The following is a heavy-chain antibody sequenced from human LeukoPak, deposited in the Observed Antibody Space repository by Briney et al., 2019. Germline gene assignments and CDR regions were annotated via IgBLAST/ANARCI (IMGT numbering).Heavy chain of an antibody. J-gene: IGHJ6*02. Sequence: ASVKVSCKASGYTFTSYDINWVRQATGQGLEWMGWMNPNSGNTGYAQKFQGRVTMTRNTSISTAYMELSSLRSEDTAVYYCARGRIRDYYDSSGYYFRGYYYGMDVWAKGPRSPSP. CDR3: ARGRIRDYYDSSGYYFRGYYYGMDV. D-gene: IGHD3-22*01. CDR2: MNPNSGNT. V-gene: IGHV1-8*01. CDR1: GYTFTSYD.